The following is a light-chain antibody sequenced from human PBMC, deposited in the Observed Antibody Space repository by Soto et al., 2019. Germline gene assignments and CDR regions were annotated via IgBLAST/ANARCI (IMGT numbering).Light chain of an antibody. Sequence: DVQMAQSPSTLSASVGDRVTITCRASQSIGDWLAWFQQKPGKAPALQLYRASYLKSGVPSRFSGSGSGTEFTLTISSLQPDDFSTYYCQHYSTYSGTFGPGTTVEIK. J-gene: IGKJ3*01. CDR3: QHYSTYSGT. CDR1: QSIGDW. V-gene: IGKV1-5*03. CDR2: RAS.